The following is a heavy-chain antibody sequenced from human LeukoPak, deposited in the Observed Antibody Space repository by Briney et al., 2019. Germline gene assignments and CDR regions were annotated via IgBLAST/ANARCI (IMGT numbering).Heavy chain of an antibody. CDR1: GGSSSSSNYY. CDR2: IHNTGNT. V-gene: IGHV4-39*01. D-gene: IGHD3-3*01. J-gene: IGHJ4*02. CDR3: ARLGAGPTYYDFWSGYSSFYFDY. Sequence: PSETLSLTCTVSGGSSSSSNYYWGWIRQPPGKGLEWIGGIHNTGNTYYNPSFKSRATLSVDTSKKQFSLRLSSVTAADTAVYYCARLGAGPTYYDFWSGYSSFYFDYWGQGTLVTVSS.